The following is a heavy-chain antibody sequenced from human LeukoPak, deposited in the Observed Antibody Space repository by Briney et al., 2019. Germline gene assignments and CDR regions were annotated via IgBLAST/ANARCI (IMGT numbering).Heavy chain of an antibody. CDR3: ARGAVAGPGFIYYYYMDV. V-gene: IGHV1-69*01. J-gene: IGHJ6*03. CDR1: GGTFSSYA. CDR2: IIPIFGTA. D-gene: IGHD6-19*01. Sequence: GSSVKVSCKASGGTFSSYAISWVRQAPGQGLEWMGGIIPIFGTANYAQKFQGRVTITADESTSTAYMELSSLRSEDTAVYYCARGAVAGPGFIYYYYMDVWGKGTTVTVSS.